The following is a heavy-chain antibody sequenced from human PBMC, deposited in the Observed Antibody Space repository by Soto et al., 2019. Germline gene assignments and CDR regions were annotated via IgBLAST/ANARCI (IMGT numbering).Heavy chain of an antibody. CDR1: GGSMNGYY. D-gene: IGHD4-4*01. CDR2: IYSSRST. V-gene: IGHV4-59*01. CDR3: ARSNWFDS. J-gene: IGHJ5*01. Sequence: SETLSLTCTVSGGSMNGYYWTWIRQPPGKGLEWIGYIYSSRSTNYNPTFRSRVTISADTSKNHFSLKLDSVTAADTAVYYCARSNWFDSWGQGTLVTVSS.